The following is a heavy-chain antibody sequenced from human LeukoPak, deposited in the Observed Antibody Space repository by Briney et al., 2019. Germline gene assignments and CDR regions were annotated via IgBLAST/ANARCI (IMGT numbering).Heavy chain of an antibody. J-gene: IGHJ4*02. CDR2: IYYSGST. CDR3: ARVCSSTSCYADY. V-gene: IGHV4-39*07. CDR1: GGSISSSSYY. D-gene: IGHD2-2*01. Sequence: PSETLSLTCTVSGGSISSSSYYWGWIRQPPGKGLEWIGSIYYSGSTYYNPSLKSRDTISVDTSKNQFSLKLSSVTAADTAVYYCARVCSSTSCYADYWGQGSLVTVSS.